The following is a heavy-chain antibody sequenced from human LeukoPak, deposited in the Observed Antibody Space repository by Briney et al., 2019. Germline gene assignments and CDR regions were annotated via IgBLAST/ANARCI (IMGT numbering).Heavy chain of an antibody. CDR2: INHSGST. CDR3: ARGGVSYFDY. CDR1: GGSFSGYY. Sequence: SKTLSLTCAVYGGSFSGYYWSWIRQPPGKGLEWIGEINHSGSTNYNPSLKSRVTISVDTSKNQFSLKLSSVTAADTAVYYCARGGVSYFDYWGQGTLVTVSS. J-gene: IGHJ4*02. V-gene: IGHV4-34*01. D-gene: IGHD5/OR15-5a*01.